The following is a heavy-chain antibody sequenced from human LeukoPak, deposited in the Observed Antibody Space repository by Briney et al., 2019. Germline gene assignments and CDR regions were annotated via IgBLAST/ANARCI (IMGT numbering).Heavy chain of an antibody. V-gene: IGHV4-31*03. CDR1: GGSLSSGGYY. CDR3: ARDRAGRRGDAFDI. Sequence: SQTLSLTCTVSGGSLSSGGYYWRWLRQHPGKGLEWLGYIYYSGSTYYNPSLKSRVTISVDTSKNQFSLKLSSVTAADTAVYYCARDRAGRRGDAFDIWGQGTMVTVSS. J-gene: IGHJ3*02. CDR2: IYYSGST. D-gene: IGHD3-10*01.